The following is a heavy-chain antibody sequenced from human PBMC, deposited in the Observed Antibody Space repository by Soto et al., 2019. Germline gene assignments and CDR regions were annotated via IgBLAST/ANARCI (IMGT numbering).Heavy chain of an antibody. CDR3: ERQEGPVKTYYYYGMDV. D-gene: IGHD4-17*01. V-gene: IGHV5-51*01. CDR2: IYPDDSDT. CDR1: GYSFTSYW. Sequence: GESLKISCKCSGYSFTSYWIGWVRQMSGKGLEWMGIIYPDDSDTRYSPSFQGQVTISADKSISTAYLQWSSLKASDTAMYYCERQEGPVKTYYYYGMDVWGQGTAVTVSS. J-gene: IGHJ6*01.